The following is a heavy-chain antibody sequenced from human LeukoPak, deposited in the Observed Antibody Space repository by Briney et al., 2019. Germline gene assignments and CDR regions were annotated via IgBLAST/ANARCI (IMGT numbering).Heavy chain of an antibody. CDR3: ARHLSSGWSDY. CDR1: GASISSSS. J-gene: IGHJ4*02. V-gene: IGHV4-59*08. D-gene: IGHD6-19*01. CDR2: IYYSGTV. Sequence: SETLSLTCTVSGASISSSSWTWIRQPPGKGLECIGFIYYSGTVFYHPSLESRVTISLDTSKNQFSLRLSSVTAADTAVYFYARHLSSGWSDYWGQGTLVTVSS.